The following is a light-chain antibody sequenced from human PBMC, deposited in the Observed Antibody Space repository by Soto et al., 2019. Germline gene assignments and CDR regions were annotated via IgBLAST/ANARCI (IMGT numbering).Light chain of an antibody. CDR3: QHYGGLPRK. CDR2: GAS. J-gene: IGKJ1*01. V-gene: IGKV3-20*01. CDR1: QSVSSSY. Sequence: EIVLTQSPGTLSLSPGERATLSCRASQSVSSSYLAWYQQKPGQAPRLLIYGASNRATGIPDRFSGSGSGTDFTLTISRLEPEDFAVYYCQHYGGLPRKFGQGTKVDIK.